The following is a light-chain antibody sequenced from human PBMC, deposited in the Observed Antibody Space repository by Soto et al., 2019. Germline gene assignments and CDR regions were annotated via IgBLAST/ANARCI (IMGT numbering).Light chain of an antibody. CDR3: QQRSNWPPLT. CDR2: DAS. J-gene: IGKJ4*01. V-gene: IGKV3-11*01. Sequence: EIVLTQSPATLSLSPGERATLSCRASQSVSSYLAWYQQKPGQAPRLLIYDASNRATGIPARFSGSRSGTAFTLTISSLEPEDFAVYYCQQRSNWPPLTFGGGTKVEIK. CDR1: QSVSSY.